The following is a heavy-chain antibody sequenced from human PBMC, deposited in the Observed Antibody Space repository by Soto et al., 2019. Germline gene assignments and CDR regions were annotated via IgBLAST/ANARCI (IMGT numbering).Heavy chain of an antibody. J-gene: IGHJ5*02. CDR3: ARDKYYDSSGCSS. Sequence: QVQLQASGPGLVKPSETLSLTCTVSGGSVSSGSYYWSWIRQPPGKGLEWIGYIYYSGSTNCNPSLKRRVTISVDTSKNQFPLKRSTLAAADTAVDYWARDKYYDSSGCSSWGQGTLVTVS. D-gene: IGHD3-22*01. CDR1: GGSVSSGSYY. CDR2: IYYSGST. V-gene: IGHV4-61*01.